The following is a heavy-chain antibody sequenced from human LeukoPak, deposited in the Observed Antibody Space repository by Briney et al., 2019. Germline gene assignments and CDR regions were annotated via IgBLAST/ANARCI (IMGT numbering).Heavy chain of an antibody. J-gene: IGHJ4*02. D-gene: IGHD6-19*01. CDR3: ARQRRSSGWPNDY. V-gene: IGHV5-51*01. CDR1: GYSFPTYW. CDR2: IYPDDSDT. Sequence: KHGESLKISCKGSGYSFPTYWIGWVRQMPGKGLEWMGIIYPDDSDTRCSPSFQGQVTITADKSISTAYLQWSSLKASDNAMYYCARQRRSSGWPNDYWGQGTLVTVSS.